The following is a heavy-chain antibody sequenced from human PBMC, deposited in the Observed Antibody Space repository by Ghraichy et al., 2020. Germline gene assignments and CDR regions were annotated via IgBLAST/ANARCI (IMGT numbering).Heavy chain of an antibody. Sequence: GGSLRLSCAASGFTFSSYSINWVRQAPGKGLEWISYISTGSTTIYYAESVEGRFTISRDNARNSLYLQMNSLRAEDAAVYYCARDAGNGDSVYWYFDLWGRGTLVTVSS. V-gene: IGHV3-48*01. CDR1: GFTFSSYS. CDR3: ARDAGNGDSVYWYFDL. J-gene: IGHJ2*01. D-gene: IGHD4-17*01. CDR2: ISTGSTTI.